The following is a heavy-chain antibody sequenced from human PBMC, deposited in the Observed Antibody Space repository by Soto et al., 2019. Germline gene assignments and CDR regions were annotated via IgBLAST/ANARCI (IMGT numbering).Heavy chain of an antibody. CDR1: GGSISSGGYS. D-gene: IGHD2-15*01. CDR2: IYHSGST. J-gene: IGHJ4*02. Sequence: SETLSLTCAVSGGSISSGGYSWSWIRQPPGKGLEWIGYIYHSGSTYYNPSLKSRVTISVDRSKNQFSLKLSSVTAADTAVYYCARVGGCSGGSCYRGPPYFDYWGQGTLVTVSS. V-gene: IGHV4-30-2*01. CDR3: ARVGGCSGGSCYRGPPYFDY.